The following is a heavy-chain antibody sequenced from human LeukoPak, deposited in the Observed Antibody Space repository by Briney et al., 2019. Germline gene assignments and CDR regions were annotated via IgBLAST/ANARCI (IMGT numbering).Heavy chain of an antibody. D-gene: IGHD3-22*01. Sequence: SETLSLTCTVSGGSISSYYWSWIRQPPGKGLEWIGYIYYSGSTNYNPSLKSRVTISVDTSKNQFSLKLSSVTAADTAVYYCARGTLYDSSGQTFDYWGQGTLVTVSS. CDR2: IYYSGST. V-gene: IGHV4-59*01. CDR1: GGSISSYY. J-gene: IGHJ4*02. CDR3: ARGTLYDSSGQTFDY.